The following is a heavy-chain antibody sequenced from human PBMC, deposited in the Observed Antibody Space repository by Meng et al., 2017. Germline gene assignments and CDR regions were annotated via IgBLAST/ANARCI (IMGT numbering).Heavy chain of an antibody. CDR3: DRSSSRRPHDY. Sequence: QVQLQRWGAGLLEPSETLSLTCAVYGGSFSGYYWSWIRQPPGKGLEWIGEINHSGSTNYNPSLKSRVTISVDTSKNQFSLKLSSVTAADTAVYYCDRSSSRRPHDYWGQGTLVTVSS. D-gene: IGHD6-13*01. CDR2: INHSGST. CDR1: GGSFSGYY. J-gene: IGHJ4*02. V-gene: IGHV4-34*01.